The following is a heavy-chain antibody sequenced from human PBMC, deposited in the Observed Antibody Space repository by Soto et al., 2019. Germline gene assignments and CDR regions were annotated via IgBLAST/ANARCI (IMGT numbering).Heavy chain of an antibody. CDR1: AFALSAYG. D-gene: IGHD6-25*01. CDR3: GHPAGDAAGGRSDF. V-gene: IGHV3-30*03. CDR2: VSYDGGPA. J-gene: IGHJ4*02. Sequence: GRYLRFSCASAAFALSAYGIHWVRQPPGRGLEWVAVVSYDGGPAIYADSVKGRFTISRDNSKNTLSLQVNSLRGEDTAVYYCGHPAGDAAGGRSDFWGQGA.